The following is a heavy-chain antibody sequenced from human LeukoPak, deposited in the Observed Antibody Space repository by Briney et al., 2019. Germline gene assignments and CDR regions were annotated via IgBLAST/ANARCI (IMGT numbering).Heavy chain of an antibody. V-gene: IGHV1-24*01. CDR1: GYTLTELS. J-gene: IGHJ6*02. Sequence: GASVKVSCKVSGYTLTELSMRWVRQAPGKGLEWMGGFDPEDGETIYAQKFQGRVTMTRDTSTSTVYMELSSLRSEDTAVYYCARGGLWFGEFPGFMYYGMDVWGQGTTVTVSS. CDR2: FDPEDGET. D-gene: IGHD3-10*01. CDR3: ARGGLWFGEFPGFMYYGMDV.